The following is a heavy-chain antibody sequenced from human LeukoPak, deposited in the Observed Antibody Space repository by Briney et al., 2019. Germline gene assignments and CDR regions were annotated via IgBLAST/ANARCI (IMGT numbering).Heavy chain of an antibody. CDR3: ARENGLDYDFWSGYLKYMDV. CDR2: ISSSSSYI. J-gene: IGHJ6*03. V-gene: IGHV3-21*01. D-gene: IGHD3-3*01. Sequence: GGSLRLSCAASGFTFSSYSMNWVRQAPGKGLEWVSSISSSSSYIYYADSVKGRFTISRDNAKNSLYLQMNSLRAEDTAVYCCARENGLDYDFWSGYLKYMDVWGKGTTVTVSS. CDR1: GFTFSSYS.